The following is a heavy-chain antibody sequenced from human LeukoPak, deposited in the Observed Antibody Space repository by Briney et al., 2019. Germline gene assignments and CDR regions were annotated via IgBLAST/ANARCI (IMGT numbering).Heavy chain of an antibody. CDR2: IYYSGST. CDR3: ARSGGWFDP. Sequence: SETLSLTCTVSGGSISSSSYYWGWIRQPPGKGLEWIGSIYYSGSTYCNPSLKSRVTISVDTSKNQFSLKLSSVTAADTAVYYCARSGGWFDPWGQGTLVTVSS. CDR1: GGSISSSSYY. J-gene: IGHJ5*02. D-gene: IGHD3-10*01. V-gene: IGHV4-39*01.